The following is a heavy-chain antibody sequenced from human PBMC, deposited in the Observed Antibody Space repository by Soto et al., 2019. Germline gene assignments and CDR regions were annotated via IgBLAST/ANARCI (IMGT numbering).Heavy chain of an antibody. J-gene: IGHJ6*02. CDR2: ISAYNGNT. V-gene: IGHV1-18*01. CDR1: GYTFSNDG. D-gene: IGHD3-10*01. Sequence: ASVKVSCKASGYTFSNDGINWVRQAPGQGLEWMGWISAYNGNTEYAQNFQGRVTMTTDTSASTAYMELRSLRSDDTAVYSCARGGPTSADYYYGMDVWGLGTTVTVSS. CDR3: ARGGPTSADYYYGMDV.